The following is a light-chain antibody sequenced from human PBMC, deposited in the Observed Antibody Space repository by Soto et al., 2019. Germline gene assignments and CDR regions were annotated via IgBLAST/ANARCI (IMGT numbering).Light chain of an antibody. CDR2: EVS. Sequence: QSALTQPASVSGSPGQSITTSCTGASSDVGGFNYVSWYQHHPGKAPKLMIYEVSNRPSGVSNRFSGSKSGNTASLTISGLQAEDEADYYCSSYTSSSTYVFGTGTKLTVL. V-gene: IGLV2-14*01. CDR3: SSYTSSSTYV. CDR1: SSDVGGFNY. J-gene: IGLJ1*01.